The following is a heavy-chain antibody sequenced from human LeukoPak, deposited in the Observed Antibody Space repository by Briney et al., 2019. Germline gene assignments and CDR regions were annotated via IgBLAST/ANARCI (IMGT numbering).Heavy chain of an antibody. J-gene: IGHJ4*02. D-gene: IGHD6-19*01. Sequence: ASVKVSCKISGYTLTELSMHWVRQAPGKGLEWMGGFDPEDGETIYAQKFQGRVTMTEDTSTDTAYMELSSLRSEDTAVYYCATSVLAISSVPGELFDYWGQGTLVTVSS. CDR3: ATSVLAISSVPGELFDY. V-gene: IGHV1-24*01. CDR1: GYTLTELS. CDR2: FDPEDGET.